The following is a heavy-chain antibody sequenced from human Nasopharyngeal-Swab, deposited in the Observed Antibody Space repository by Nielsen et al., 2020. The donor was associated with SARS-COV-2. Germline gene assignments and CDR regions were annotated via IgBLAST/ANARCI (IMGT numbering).Heavy chain of an antibody. V-gene: IGHV3-48*03. CDR2: ISSTGSTI. CDR1: GFTFSAYD. J-gene: IGHJ2*01. CDR3: ARDGNLRTVRYFDL. Sequence: GGSLRLSCSASGFTFSAYDMNWVHQAPGKGLEWVSYISSTGSTINYADSVKGRVTISRDNAKNSLYLQMNSLRAEDTAVYYCARDGNLRTVRYFDLWGRGSLVTVSS. D-gene: IGHD4-17*01.